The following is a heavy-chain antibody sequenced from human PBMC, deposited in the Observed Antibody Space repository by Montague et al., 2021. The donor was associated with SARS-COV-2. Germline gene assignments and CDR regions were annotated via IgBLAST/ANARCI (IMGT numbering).Heavy chain of an antibody. CDR1: GFTFSSYW. Sequence: SLRLSCAASGFTFSSYWMSWVRQAPGKGLEWVANIKQDGSEKYYVDSVKGRFTISRDNAKNSLYLQMNSLRAEDTAVYYCASDLTAMGQGHYYCYGMDVWGQGTTVTVSS. CDR3: ASDLTAMGQGHYYCYGMDV. CDR2: IKQDGSEK. V-gene: IGHV3-7*01. D-gene: IGHD5-18*01. J-gene: IGHJ6*02.